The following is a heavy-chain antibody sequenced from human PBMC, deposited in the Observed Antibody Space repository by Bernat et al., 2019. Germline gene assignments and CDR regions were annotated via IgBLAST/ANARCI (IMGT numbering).Heavy chain of an antibody. CDR1: GFTFSSYA. J-gene: IGHJ6*02. D-gene: IGHD3-10*01. Sequence: EVQLLESGGGLVQPGGSLRLSCAASGFTFSSYAMSWVRQAPGKGLEWVSAISGSGGNTYYADSVKGRFTISRDDSKNTLYLQMASLRAEDTALYYCAKQPPVDFYGSGSRDYYGMDVWGQGTTVTVSS. CDR2: ISGSGGNT. V-gene: IGHV3-23*01. CDR3: AKQPPVDFYGSGSRDYYGMDV.